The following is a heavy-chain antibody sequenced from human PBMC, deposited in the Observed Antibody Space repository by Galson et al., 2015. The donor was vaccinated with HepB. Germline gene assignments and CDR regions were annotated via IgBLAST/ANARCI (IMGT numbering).Heavy chain of an antibody. CDR1: GFTFSSYG. J-gene: IGHJ3*02. CDR3: ARDLGSIAAAGDAFDI. V-gene: IGHV3-33*01. D-gene: IGHD6-13*01. Sequence: SLRLAGAASGFTFSSYGMHWVRQAPGKGLEWVAGIWYAGSNKYYADSVKGRFTISRDNSKNTLYLQMNSLRAEDTAVYYCARDLGSIAAAGDAFDIWGQGTMVTVSS. CDR2: IWYAGSNK.